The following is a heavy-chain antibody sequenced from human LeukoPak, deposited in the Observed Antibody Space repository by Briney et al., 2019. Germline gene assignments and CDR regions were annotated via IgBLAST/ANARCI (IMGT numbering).Heavy chain of an antibody. V-gene: IGHV1-46*01. D-gene: IGHD1-26*01. J-gene: IGHJ3*02. Sequence: GASVKASCKASGYTFTRYYIHWVRQAPGQGLEWMGIINPSAGSTSYAQKFQGRVTMTRDMSTSTVYMELSSLRSEDTAVFYCARAYSGIYLDAFDIWGQGTMVTVSS. CDR1: GYTFTRYY. CDR3: ARAYSGIYLDAFDI. CDR2: INPSAGST.